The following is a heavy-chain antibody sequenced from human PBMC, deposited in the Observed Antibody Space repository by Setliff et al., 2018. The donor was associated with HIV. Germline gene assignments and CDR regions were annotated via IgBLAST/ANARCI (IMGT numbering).Heavy chain of an antibody. CDR1: GFTFRNYK. CDR2: IDIGRGDI. Sequence: PGGSLRLSCAASGFTFRNYKMNWVRQAPGKGLEWVSSIDIGRGDIFYADSVQGRFTISRDNAKNSLYLQMDGLRAEDTAVYFCARDSRTGYFDSWGQGTLVTVSS. CDR3: ARDSRTGYFDS. J-gene: IGHJ4*02. D-gene: IGHD2-2*01. V-gene: IGHV3-21*01.